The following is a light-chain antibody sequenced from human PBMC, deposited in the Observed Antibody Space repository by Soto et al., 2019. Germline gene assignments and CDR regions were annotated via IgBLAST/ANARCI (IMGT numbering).Light chain of an antibody. CDR3: QSYDSSLRGV. V-gene: IGLV1-40*01. J-gene: IGLJ3*02. Sequence: QSVLTQPPSVSGAPGQRVTISCTGSSSNIGASSDVYWYQQLPGTAPKLLIYDNFNRPSGVPDRFSGSKSGTSASLAITGLQAEDEADYYCQSYDSSLRGVFGGGTKRTVL. CDR2: DNF. CDR1: SSNIGASSD.